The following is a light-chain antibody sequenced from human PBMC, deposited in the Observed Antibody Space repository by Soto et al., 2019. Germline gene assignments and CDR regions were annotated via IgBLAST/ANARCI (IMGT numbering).Light chain of an antibody. CDR3: QQFSSYPLT. CDR1: QSISGN. Sequence: EIVMTQSPATLPVSPGEGGTLSCRASQSISGNLAWYQQKPGQAPRLLIYGASTRATGIPARFSGSGSGTEFTLTISRLEPEDFAVYYCQQFSSYPLTFGGGTKVEIK. J-gene: IGKJ4*01. V-gene: IGKV3-15*01. CDR2: GAS.